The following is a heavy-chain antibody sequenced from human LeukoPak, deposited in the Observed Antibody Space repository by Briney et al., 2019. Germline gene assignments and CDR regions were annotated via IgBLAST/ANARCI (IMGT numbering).Heavy chain of an antibody. CDR3: ATYRHLPY. CDR1: GFTVSSNY. D-gene: IGHD2-2*02. CDR2: IKPGGSET. J-gene: IGHJ4*02. V-gene: IGHV3-7*01. Sequence: GGSLRLSCAASGFTVSSNYMNWVRQAPGKGLECVANIKPGGSETYYVDSVKGRFTISRDNAKNSLYLQMTSLRAEDTALYYCATYRHLPYWGQGTLVTVSS.